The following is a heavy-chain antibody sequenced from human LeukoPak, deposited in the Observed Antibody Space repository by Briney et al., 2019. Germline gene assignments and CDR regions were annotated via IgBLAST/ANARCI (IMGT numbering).Heavy chain of an antibody. CDR1: GCPFSSYC. CDR3: ARDLSAAYDF. CDR2: LVYDERND. J-gene: IGHJ4*02. V-gene: IGHV3-33*01. Sequence: GGSLRLSCAASGCPFSSYCMHWVRQPPGKGLEWVARLVYDERNDYANSVKGRFTISRDNSKNTLYLQMDNLRVDDTAVYYCARDLSAAYDFWGQGILVTVSS. D-gene: IGHD2-21*01.